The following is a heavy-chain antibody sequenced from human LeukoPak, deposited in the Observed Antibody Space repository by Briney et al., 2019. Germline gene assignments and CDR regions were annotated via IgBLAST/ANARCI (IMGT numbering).Heavy chain of an antibody. CDR2: INPSGGST. D-gene: IGHD2-2*01. J-gene: IGHJ4*02. CDR3: ARVHNNVVVPAAIANVFDY. Sequence: ASVKVSCKASGYTFTSYYMHWVRQAPGQGLEWMGIINPSGGSTSYAQKFQGRVTMTRDMSTSTVYMELSSLRSEDTAVYYCARVHNNVVVPAAIANVFDYWGQGTLVTVSS. CDR1: GYTFTSYY. V-gene: IGHV1-46*01.